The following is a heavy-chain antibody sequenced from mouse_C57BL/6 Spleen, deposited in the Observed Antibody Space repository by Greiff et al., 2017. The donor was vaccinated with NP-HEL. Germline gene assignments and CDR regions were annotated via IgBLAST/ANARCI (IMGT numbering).Heavy chain of an antibody. CDR3: ARVYYSNYGYAMDY. V-gene: IGHV1-26*01. J-gene: IGHJ4*01. D-gene: IGHD2-5*01. CDR2: INPNNGGT. Sequence: EVQLQQSGPELVKPGASVKISCKASGYTFTDYYMNWVKQSHGKSLEWIGDINPNNGGTSYNQKFKGKATLTVDKSSSTAYMELRSLTSEDSAVYYFARVYYSNYGYAMDYWGQGTSVTVSS. CDR1: GYTFTDYY.